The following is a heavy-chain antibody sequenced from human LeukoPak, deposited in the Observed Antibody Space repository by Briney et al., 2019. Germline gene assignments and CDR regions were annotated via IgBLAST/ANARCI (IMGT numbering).Heavy chain of an antibody. CDR2: IYYSGST. CDR3: ASRQYYDILTGQKLAHFDY. J-gene: IGHJ4*02. V-gene: IGHV4-39*01. CDR1: SGSISSSSYY. Sequence: PSETLSLTCTVSSGSISSSSYYWGWIRQPPGKGLEWIGSIYYSGSTYYNPSLKSRVTISVDTSKNQFSLKLSSVTAADTAVYYCASRQYYDILTGQKLAHFDYWGQGTLVTVSS. D-gene: IGHD3-9*01.